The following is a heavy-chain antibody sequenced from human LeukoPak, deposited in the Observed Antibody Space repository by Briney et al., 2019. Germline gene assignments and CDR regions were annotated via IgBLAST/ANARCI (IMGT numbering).Heavy chain of an antibody. CDR1: GYTFTSYA. D-gene: IGHD3-22*01. Sequence: GASVKVSCKASGYTFTSYAMHWVRQAPGQRLEWMGWTNAGNGNTKYSQKFQGRVTITRDTSASTAYMELSSLRSEDTAVYYCARELGGPYDSSGYYPLDYWGQGTLVTVSS. CDR3: ARELGGPYDSSGYYPLDY. CDR2: TNAGNGNT. V-gene: IGHV1-3*01. J-gene: IGHJ4*02.